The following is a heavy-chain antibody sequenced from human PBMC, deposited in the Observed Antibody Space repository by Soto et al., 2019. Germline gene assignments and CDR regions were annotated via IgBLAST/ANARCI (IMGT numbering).Heavy chain of an antibody. J-gene: IGHJ4*02. D-gene: IGHD2-21*02. CDR3: ARLAYCGGDCYWRGPDFDY. CDR1: GGSFSGYY. CDR2: INHSGST. V-gene: IGHV4-34*01. Sequence: SETLSLTCAVDGGSFSGYYWSWIRQPPGKGLEWIGEINHSGSTNYNPSLKSRVTISVDTSKNQFSLKLSSVTAADTAVYYCARLAYCGGDCYWRGPDFDYWGQGTLVTVSS.